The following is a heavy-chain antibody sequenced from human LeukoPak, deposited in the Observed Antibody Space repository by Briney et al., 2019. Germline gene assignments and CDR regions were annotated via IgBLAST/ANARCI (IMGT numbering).Heavy chain of an antibody. CDR1: GGSFSGYC. J-gene: IGHJ5*02. V-gene: IGHV4-34*01. Sequence: PSETLSLTCAVYGGSFSGYCWSWIRQPPGKGLEWIGEINHSGSTNYNPSLKSRVTISVDTSKNQFSLKLSSVTAAETAVYYCARGPAMVRGVNWFDPWGQGTLVTVSS. CDR3: ARGPAMVRGVNWFDP. D-gene: IGHD3-10*01. CDR2: INHSGST.